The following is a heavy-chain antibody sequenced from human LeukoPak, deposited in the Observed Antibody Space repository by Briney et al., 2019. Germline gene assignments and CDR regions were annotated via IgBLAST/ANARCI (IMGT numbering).Heavy chain of an antibody. CDR2: ISSSSSYI. CDR3: ARAITIFGVVTGAFDI. CDR1: GFTFSSYS. D-gene: IGHD3-3*01. J-gene: IGHJ3*02. V-gene: IGHV3-21*01. Sequence: GGSLRLSCAASGFTFSSYSMNWVRQAPGKGLEWVSSISSSSSYIYYADSVKGRFAISRDNAKNSLYLQMNSLRAEDTAVYYCARAITIFGVVTGAFDIWGQGTMVTVSS.